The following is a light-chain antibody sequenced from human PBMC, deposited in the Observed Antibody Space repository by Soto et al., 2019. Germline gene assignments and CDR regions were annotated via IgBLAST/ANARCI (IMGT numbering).Light chain of an antibody. CDR1: QSVSSY. J-gene: IGKJ5*01. V-gene: IGKV3-20*01. Sequence: EIVMTQSPATLSLSPGERATLSCRASQSVSSYLAWYQQKPGQAPRLLIYDASNRATGIPDRFSGSGSGTDFTLTISRLEPEDFAVYYCQQYGSSHTFGQGTRLEIK. CDR2: DAS. CDR3: QQYGSSHT.